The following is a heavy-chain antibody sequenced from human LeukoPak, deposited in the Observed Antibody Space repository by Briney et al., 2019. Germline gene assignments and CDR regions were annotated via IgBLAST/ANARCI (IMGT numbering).Heavy chain of an antibody. J-gene: IGHJ4*02. CDR2: IYYSGST. V-gene: IGHV4-59*12. CDR3: AQDSSGYSDFDY. D-gene: IGHD3-22*01. Sequence: SETLSLTCTVSGGSISSYYWSWIRQPPGKGLEWIGYIYYSGSTNYNPSLKSRVTISVDTSKNQFSLKLSSVTAADTAVYYCAQDSSGYSDFDYWGQGTLVTVSS. CDR1: GGSISSYY.